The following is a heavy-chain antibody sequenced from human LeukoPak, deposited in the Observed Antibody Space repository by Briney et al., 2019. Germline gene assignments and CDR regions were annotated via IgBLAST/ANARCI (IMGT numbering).Heavy chain of an antibody. V-gene: IGHV1-69*05. CDR2: IIPIFGAA. CDR3: ARVRCGSSTSCFHNWFDP. Sequence: ASVKVSCKASGGTFSSYAISWVRQAPGQGLEWMGGIIPIFGAANYAQKFQGRVTITTDESTSTAYMELSSLRSEDTAVYYCARVRCGSSTSCFHNWFDPWGQGTLVTVSS. J-gene: IGHJ5*02. CDR1: GGTFSSYA. D-gene: IGHD2-2*01.